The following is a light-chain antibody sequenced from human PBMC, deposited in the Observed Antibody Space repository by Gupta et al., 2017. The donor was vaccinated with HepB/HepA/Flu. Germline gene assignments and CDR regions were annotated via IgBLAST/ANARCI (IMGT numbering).Light chain of an antibody. V-gene: IGLV3-1*01. CDR1: KLGDKE. CDR2: QNN. J-gene: IGLJ2*01. Sequence: SYELTQPPSMSVSPGQTASMTCSGDKLGDKEVSWYQQRPGQSPVTVIYQNNRRPSGIPERISGSNSGNTATLTISGTQAMDEADYYCQTWDSSTAVVFGGGTKLTVL. CDR3: QTWDSSTAVV.